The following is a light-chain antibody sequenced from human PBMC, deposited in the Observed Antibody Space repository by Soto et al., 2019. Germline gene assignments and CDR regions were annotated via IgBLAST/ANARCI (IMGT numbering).Light chain of an antibody. CDR2: EVN. Sequence: QSALTHPPSASGSPGQSVTISCTGTSSDVGGYNYVSWYQQNPGKVPKLMLYEVNKRPSGVPDRFSGSKSGNKASLTVSVLQAEDESDYYCTSYAGGNNVFGTGTKLTVL. V-gene: IGLV2-8*01. CDR1: SSDVGGYNY. CDR3: TSYAGGNNV. J-gene: IGLJ1*01.